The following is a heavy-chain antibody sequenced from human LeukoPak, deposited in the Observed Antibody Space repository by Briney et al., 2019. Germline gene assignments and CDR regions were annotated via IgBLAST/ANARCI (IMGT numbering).Heavy chain of an antibody. CDR2: IYTSGST. J-gene: IGHJ6*03. CDR1: GGSISRYY. D-gene: IGHD3-3*01. CDR3: ARTPIFGVVIDYYYYMDV. V-gene: IGHV4-4*07. Sequence: SETLSLTCTVSGGSISRYYWSWIRQPAGKGLEWIGRIYTSGSTNYNPSLKSRVTMSVDTSKNQFSLKLSSVTAADTAVYYCARTPIFGVVIDYYYYMDVWGKGTTVTVSS.